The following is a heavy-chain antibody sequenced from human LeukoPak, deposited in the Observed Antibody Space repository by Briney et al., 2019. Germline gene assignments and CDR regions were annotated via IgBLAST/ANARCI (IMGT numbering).Heavy chain of an antibody. CDR1: RFTFSSYG. J-gene: IGHJ4*02. Sequence: TGGSLRLSCAASRFTFSSYGMHWVRQAPGKGLERVAYIRFDGSNKDYADSVKGRFTISRDNSKNTLYLQMNCLRAEDTAVYYCAKDLATKGNCGGDCYSFDNWGQGTLVTVSS. V-gene: IGHV3-30*02. CDR2: IRFDGSNK. CDR3: AKDLATKGNCGGDCYSFDN. D-gene: IGHD2-21*01.